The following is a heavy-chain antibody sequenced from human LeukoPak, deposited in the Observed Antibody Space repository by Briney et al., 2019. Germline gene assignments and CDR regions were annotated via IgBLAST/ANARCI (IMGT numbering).Heavy chain of an antibody. CDR1: GFTFSSYG. CDR2: ISYDGSNK. Sequence: GRSLRLSCAASGFTFSSYGMHWVRQAPGKGLEWVAVISYDGSNKYYADSVKGRFTISRDNSKNTLYLQMNSLRAEGTAVYYCAKGRRVQGVMDFDYWGQGTLVTVSS. V-gene: IGHV3-30*18. CDR3: AKGRRVQGVMDFDY. D-gene: IGHD3-10*01. J-gene: IGHJ4*02.